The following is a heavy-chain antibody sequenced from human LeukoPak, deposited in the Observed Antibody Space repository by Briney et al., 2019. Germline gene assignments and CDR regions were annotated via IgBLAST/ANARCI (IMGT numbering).Heavy chain of an antibody. CDR2: ISSSSSYI. CDR1: GFIFSSYT. J-gene: IGHJ4*02. Sequence: PGGSLRLSCAASGFIFSSYTMNWVRQAPGKGLEWVSSISSSSSYIYYADSVKGRFTISRDNAKNTLYLQMNSLRAEDTAVYYCARAVAGTYFDYWGQGTRVTVSS. V-gene: IGHV3-21*01. D-gene: IGHD6-19*01. CDR3: ARAVAGTYFDY.